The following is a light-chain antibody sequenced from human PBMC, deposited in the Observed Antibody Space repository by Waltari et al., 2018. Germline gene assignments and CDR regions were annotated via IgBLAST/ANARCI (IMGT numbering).Light chain of an antibody. CDR2: EVR. CDR1: SNDVGGYEY. CDR3: SSVTRSSTWV. V-gene: IGLV2-14*01. Sequence: QSALTQPASVSGSPGQSTTISCTGTSNDVGGYEYVSWYQQYPGKAPKLMIYEVRNRPSGVSNRFSGSKSGNTASLTISGLQAEDEADYYCSSVTRSSTWVFGGGTKLTVL. J-gene: IGLJ3*02.